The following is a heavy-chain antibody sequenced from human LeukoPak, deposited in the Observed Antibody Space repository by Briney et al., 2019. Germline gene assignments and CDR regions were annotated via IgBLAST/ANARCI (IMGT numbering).Heavy chain of an antibody. CDR1: GGSISSYY. CDR3: ARVGRGLLWFGELLSDWFDP. Sequence: SETLSLTCTVSGGSISSYYWSWIRQPPGKGLEWIGYIYYSGSTYYNPSLKSRVTISVDTSKNQFSLKLSSVTAADTAVYYCARVGRGLLWFGELLSDWFDPWGQGTLVTVSS. V-gene: IGHV4-59*08. J-gene: IGHJ5*02. CDR2: IYYSGST. D-gene: IGHD3-10*01.